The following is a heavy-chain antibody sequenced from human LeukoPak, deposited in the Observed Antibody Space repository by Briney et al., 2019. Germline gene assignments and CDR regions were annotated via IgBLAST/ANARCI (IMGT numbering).Heavy chain of an antibody. V-gene: IGHV3-48*03. CDR2: ISSGVSTI. CDR1: GFTFSSYE. CDR3: ARVLRYCSGGNCYSGGLGYMDV. D-gene: IGHD2-15*01. Sequence: GGSLRLSCAASGFTFSSYEMNWVRQAPGKGLEWVSYISSGVSTIFYADSAKGRFTISRDNAKNSLFLQVNSLRAEDTAVYYCARVLRYCSGGNCYSGGLGYMDVWGKGTTVTISS. J-gene: IGHJ6*03.